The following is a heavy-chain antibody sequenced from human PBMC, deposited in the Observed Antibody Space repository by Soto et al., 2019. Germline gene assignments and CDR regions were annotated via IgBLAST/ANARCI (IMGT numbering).Heavy chain of an antibody. V-gene: IGHV3-23*01. CDR2: MSIGYEKT. CDR3: VRWSGYGDL. Sequence: GGSLRLSCAASGFTFTYYSMAWVRQTPERGLEWISGMSIGYEKTFYADSVRGRFTVSRDSSRDTVDLQMHNLRADDTAIYYCVRWSGYGDLWGQGTRVTVSS. D-gene: IGHD4-17*01. J-gene: IGHJ4*02. CDR1: GFTFTYYS.